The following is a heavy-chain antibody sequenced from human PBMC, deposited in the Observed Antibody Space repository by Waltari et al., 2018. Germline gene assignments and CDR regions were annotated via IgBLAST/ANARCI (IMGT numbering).Heavy chain of an antibody. D-gene: IGHD2-15*01. CDR3: ARDRGRGLYLDT. CDR1: GDSMSDTDW. CDR2: VHRSGRT. V-gene: IGHV4-4*02. Sequence: QLHLEQLGPGLVKPSETLSLICAVSGDSMSDTDWWSWVRQSPEKGLEWIGQVHRSGRTNFNPSFASRVTVSLDTSTAHFSLKVTSVTAADTAVYYCARDRGRGLYLDTWGQGILVTVSP. J-gene: IGHJ4*02.